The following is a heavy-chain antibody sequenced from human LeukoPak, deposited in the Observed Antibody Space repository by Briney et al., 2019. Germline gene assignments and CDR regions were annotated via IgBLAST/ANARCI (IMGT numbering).Heavy chain of an antibody. CDR1: GGTFSSYA. CDR2: IIPIFGTA. Sequence: ASVKVSCKASGGTFSSYAISWVRQAPGQGLEWMGGIIPIFGTANYAQKFQGRVTITTDESTSTAYMELSSLRSEDTAVYYCARASGSSAWVYYYYMDVWGKGTTVTVSS. D-gene: IGHD1-26*01. CDR3: ARASGSSAWVYYYYMDV. V-gene: IGHV1-69*05. J-gene: IGHJ6*03.